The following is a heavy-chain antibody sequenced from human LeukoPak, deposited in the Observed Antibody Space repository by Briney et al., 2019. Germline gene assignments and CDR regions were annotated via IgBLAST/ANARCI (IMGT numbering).Heavy chain of an antibody. J-gene: IGHJ3*02. Sequence: ASVKISCKASGYTFTSYYIHWGRQAPGQGLEWMGIINPSGGSTSYAQKFQGRVTMTRDTSTSTVYMELSSLRSEDTAVYYCARVLAAAGTRAFDIWGQGTMVTVSS. CDR2: INPSGGST. D-gene: IGHD6-13*01. V-gene: IGHV1-46*01. CDR1: GYTFTSYY. CDR3: ARVLAAAGTRAFDI.